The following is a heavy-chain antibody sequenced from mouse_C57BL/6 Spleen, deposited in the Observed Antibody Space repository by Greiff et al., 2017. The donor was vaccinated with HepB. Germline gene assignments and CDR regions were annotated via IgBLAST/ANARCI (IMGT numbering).Heavy chain of an antibody. J-gene: IGHJ2*01. CDR2: IYPGNGDT. D-gene: IGHD1-1*02. CDR3: ANGASSDLDY. CDR1: GYAFSSSW. Sequence: QVQLQESGPELVKPGASVKISCKASGYAFSSSWINWVKQRPGKGLEWIGRIYPGNGDTNYNGNFKGKATLTADTSSSTAYMQLSSLTSEDSAVYFCANGASSDLDYWGQGTTLTVSS. V-gene: IGHV1-82*01.